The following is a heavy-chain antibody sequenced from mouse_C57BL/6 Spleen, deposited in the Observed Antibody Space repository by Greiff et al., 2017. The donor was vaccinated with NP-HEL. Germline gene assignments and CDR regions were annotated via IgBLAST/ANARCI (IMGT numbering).Heavy chain of an antibody. J-gene: IGHJ4*01. CDR1: GYTFTSYG. CDR3: CQEYYGSSCYYAMDD. D-gene: IGHD1-1*01. Sequence: QVQLQQSGAELARPGASVKLSCKASGYTFTSYGISWVKQRTGQGLEWIGEIYPRSGTTYYNEKFKGKATLTADKSSSTSYMELRSLTSEDSAVYCCCQEYYGSSCYYAMDDWGQGTSVTVSS. CDR2: IYPRSGTT. V-gene: IGHV1-81*01.